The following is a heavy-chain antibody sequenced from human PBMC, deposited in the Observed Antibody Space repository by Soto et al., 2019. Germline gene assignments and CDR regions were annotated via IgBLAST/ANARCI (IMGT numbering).Heavy chain of an antibody. CDR2: IYINGST. CDR3: SGDPSGYDEGDWYHGVDV. J-gene: IGHJ6*02. CDR1: GFSVSSNY. D-gene: IGHD5-12*01. Sequence: GGSLRLSCAASGFSVSSNYMSWVRQAPGEGLEWVAIIYINGSTDYADSVQGRFSVSRDIYKNTLFLQMNNLRAEDTAVYFCSGDPSGYDEGDWYHGVDVWGQGTTVTVSS. V-gene: IGHV3-53*01.